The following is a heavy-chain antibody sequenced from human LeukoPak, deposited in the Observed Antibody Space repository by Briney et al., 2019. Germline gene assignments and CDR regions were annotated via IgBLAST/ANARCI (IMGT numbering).Heavy chain of an antibody. D-gene: IGHD1-1*01. CDR1: GFTFRSYS. J-gene: IGHJ6*02. V-gene: IGHV3-21*01. CDR2: ISSEGYI. Sequence: GGSLRLSCVVSGFTFRSYSMNWVRQAPGKGLEWVSSISSEGYIYYADSVKGRFSISRDSASNSLFLQMNSLRVEDTAVYYCAKGVQSLYYYGMDVWGQGTTVTVSS. CDR3: AKGVQSLYYYGMDV.